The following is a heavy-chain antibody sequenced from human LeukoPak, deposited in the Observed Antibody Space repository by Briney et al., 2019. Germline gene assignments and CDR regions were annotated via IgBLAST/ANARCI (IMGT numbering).Heavy chain of an antibody. V-gene: IGHV3-23*01. J-gene: IGHJ4*02. CDR2: ISGSGGST. D-gene: IGHD6-19*01. CDR3: ARELAGIAVAGSFGY. Sequence: GGSLRLSCAASGFTFSSYSMSWVRQAPGKGLEWVSAISGSGGSTYYADSVKGRFTISRDNSKNTLYLQMNSLRAEDTAVYYCARELAGIAVAGSFGYWGQGTLVTVSS. CDR1: GFTFSSYS.